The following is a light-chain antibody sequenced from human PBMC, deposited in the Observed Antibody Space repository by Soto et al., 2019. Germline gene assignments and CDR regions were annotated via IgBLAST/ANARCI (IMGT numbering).Light chain of an antibody. V-gene: IGKV1-17*01. CDR3: QQYDNLPLT. Sequence: DIQMTQSPSSLSASVGDRVTITCRASQGIRTDLVWYQQKPGKAPKRLIYGASSLQSGVPSRFSGSGSGTDFTFTISSLQPEDIATYYCQQYDNLPLTFGGGTKVEIK. CDR2: GAS. CDR1: QGIRTD. J-gene: IGKJ4*01.